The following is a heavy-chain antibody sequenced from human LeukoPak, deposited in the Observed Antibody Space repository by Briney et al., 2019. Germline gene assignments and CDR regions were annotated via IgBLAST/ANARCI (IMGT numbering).Heavy chain of an antibody. CDR3: ARGINHYYYMDV. Sequence: PSETLSLTCTVSGGSISSSSYYWGWIRQPPGKGLEWIGSIYYSGSTYYNPSLKSRVTISVDTSKNQFSLKLSSVTAADTAVYYCARGINHYYYMDVWGKGTTVTISS. CDR2: IYYSGST. V-gene: IGHV4-39*07. D-gene: IGHD1-14*01. J-gene: IGHJ6*03. CDR1: GGSISSSSYY.